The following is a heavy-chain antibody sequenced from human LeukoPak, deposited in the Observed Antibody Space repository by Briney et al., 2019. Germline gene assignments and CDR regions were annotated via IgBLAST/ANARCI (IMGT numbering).Heavy chain of an antibody. CDR1: GFTFSSYA. D-gene: IGHD5-18*01. CDR3: ARAGPGLQLWLLFDY. CDR2: ISSSGGTT. J-gene: IGHJ4*02. V-gene: IGHV3-64*01. Sequence: PGGSLRLSCAVSGFTFSSYAMHWVRQAPGKGLEHVSAISSSGGTTYYANSVKGRFTISRDNSKNTLYLQMGSLRAEDMAVYYCARAGPGLQLWLLFDYWGQGTLVTVSS.